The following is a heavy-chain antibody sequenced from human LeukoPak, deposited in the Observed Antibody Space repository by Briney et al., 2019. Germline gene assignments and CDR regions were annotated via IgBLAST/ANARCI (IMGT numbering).Heavy chain of an antibody. Sequence: PSETLSLTCAVPGGSISSRNWWSWVRQPPGKGLEWIGEIYQSGSTNYNPSLKSRVTISVDKSKNQFSLKLSSVTAADTAVYYCAREDSSNLYVDSWGQGALVTVSS. CDR2: IYQSGST. CDR1: GGSISSRNW. D-gene: IGHD6-13*01. CDR3: AREDSSNLYVDS. J-gene: IGHJ4*02. V-gene: IGHV4-4*02.